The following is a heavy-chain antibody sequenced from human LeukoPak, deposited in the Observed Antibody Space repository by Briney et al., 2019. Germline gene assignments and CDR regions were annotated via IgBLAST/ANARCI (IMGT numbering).Heavy chain of an antibody. CDR1: GVPFNSYY. Sequence: SETLSLSCTVSGVPFNSYYWSWIRQPPGKRLEWIGYIYYTGGTNYNPALTGRVTISVDTSKNQFSLKLNSVTAADTAVYYCARYARGGSYYFDYWGQGTLVTVSS. V-gene: IGHV4-59*01. J-gene: IGHJ4*02. CDR3: ARYARGGSYYFDY. D-gene: IGHD6-19*01. CDR2: IYYTGGT.